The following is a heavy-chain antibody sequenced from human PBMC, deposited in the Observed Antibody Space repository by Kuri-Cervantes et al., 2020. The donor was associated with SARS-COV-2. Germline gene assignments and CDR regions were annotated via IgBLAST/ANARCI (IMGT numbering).Heavy chain of an antibody. Sequence: LRLSCTVSGGSISSGGYYWSWIRQHPGKGLEWIGYIYYSGNTNYNPSLKSRVTISVDTSKNQFSLKVSSVTAADTAVYYCATGGQRFDPWDQGTLVTVSS. CDR3: ATGGQRFDP. CDR2: IYYSGNT. CDR1: GGSISSGGYY. V-gene: IGHV4-31*03. J-gene: IGHJ5*02.